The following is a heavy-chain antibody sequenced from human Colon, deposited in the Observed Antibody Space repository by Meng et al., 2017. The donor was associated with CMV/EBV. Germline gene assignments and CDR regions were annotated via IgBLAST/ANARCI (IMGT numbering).Heavy chain of an antibody. Sequence: ASGFRFSNYDMRWVRQAPGKGLEWVAFIRFDGSNQYYAESVKGRFTVSRDNSKTTLYLQMNSLRVEDTALYYCARNLYSSSPTFQHWGQGTLVTVSS. D-gene: IGHD6-6*01. V-gene: IGHV3-30*02. CDR2: IRFDGSNQ. CDR3: ARNLYSSSPTFQH. CDR1: GFRFSNYD. J-gene: IGHJ1*01.